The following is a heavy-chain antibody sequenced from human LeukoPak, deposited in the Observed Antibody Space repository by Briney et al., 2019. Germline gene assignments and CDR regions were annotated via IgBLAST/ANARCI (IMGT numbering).Heavy chain of an antibody. CDR3: ARDLWFGQWYYGMDV. CDR1: GFTFGSYS. Sequence: PGGSLRLSCAASGFTFGSYSMNWVRQAPGKGLEWVSYINSRSSTIYYADSVKGRFTISRDNAKNSLYLQTNSLRDEDTALYYCARDLWFGQWYYGMDVWGQGTTVTVSS. CDR2: INSRSSTI. J-gene: IGHJ6*02. V-gene: IGHV3-48*02. D-gene: IGHD3-10*01.